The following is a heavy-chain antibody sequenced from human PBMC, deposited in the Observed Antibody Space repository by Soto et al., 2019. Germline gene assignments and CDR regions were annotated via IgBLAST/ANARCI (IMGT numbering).Heavy chain of an antibody. CDR3: DDSSGYYYFDY. CDR2: INPNSGGT. Sequence: ASVKVSCKASGYTFTGYYMHWVRQAPGQGLEWMGWINPNSGGTNYAQKFQGWVTMTRDTSISTAYMELSRLRSDDTAVYCTDDSSGYYYFDYWGQGTLVTVSS. V-gene: IGHV1-2*04. CDR1: GYTFTGYY. J-gene: IGHJ4*02. D-gene: IGHD3-22*01.